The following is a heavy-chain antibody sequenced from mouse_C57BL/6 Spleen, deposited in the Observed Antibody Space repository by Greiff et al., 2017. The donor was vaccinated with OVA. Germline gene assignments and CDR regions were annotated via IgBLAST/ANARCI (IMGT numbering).Heavy chain of an antibody. CDR3: TPSGYDWYFDV. CDR1: GFNIKDDY. V-gene: IGHV14-4*01. Sequence: VQLKESGAELVRPGASVKLSCTASGFNIKDDYMHWVKQRPEQGLEWIGWIDPEKGAAEYAAKIQGQATITADKSSNTAYLQLSSLTSADTAVYYCTPSGYDWYFDVWGTGTTVTVSS. J-gene: IGHJ1*03. D-gene: IGHD2-2*01. CDR2: IDPEKGAA.